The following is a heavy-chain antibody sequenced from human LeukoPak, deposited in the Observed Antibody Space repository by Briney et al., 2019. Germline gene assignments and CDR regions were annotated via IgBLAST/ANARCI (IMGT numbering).Heavy chain of an antibody. CDR1: GGSFSGYY. V-gene: IGHV4-34*01. Sequence: PSETLSLTCAVYGGSFSGYYWSWIRQPPGKGLEWIGEINHSGSTNYNPSLKSRVTISVDTSKNQFSLKLSSVTAADTAVYYCARRRGYSGPRFYYSDYWGQGTLVTVSS. CDR2: INHSGST. CDR3: ARRRGYSGPRFYYSDY. D-gene: IGHD5-12*01. J-gene: IGHJ4*02.